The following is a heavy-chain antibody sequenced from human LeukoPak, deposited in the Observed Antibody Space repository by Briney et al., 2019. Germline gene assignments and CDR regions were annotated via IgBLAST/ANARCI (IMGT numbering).Heavy chain of an antibody. CDR1: GGSFSGYY. V-gene: IGHV4-59*01. Sequence: PSETLSLTCAVYGGSFSGYYWSWIRQPPGKGLEWIGYIYYSGSTNYNPSLKSRVTISVDTSKNQFSLKLSSVTAADTAVYYCARDRSQYSSGWFDPWGQGTLVTVSS. CDR2: IYYSGST. J-gene: IGHJ5*02. D-gene: IGHD6-25*01. CDR3: ARDRSQYSSGWFDP.